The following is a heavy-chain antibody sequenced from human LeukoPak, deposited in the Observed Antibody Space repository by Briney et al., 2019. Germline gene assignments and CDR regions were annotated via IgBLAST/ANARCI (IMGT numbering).Heavy chain of an antibody. CDR3: ARDLPEGDYYYYYMDV. J-gene: IGHJ6*03. Sequence: ASVKVSCKASGYTFTSYYMHWVRQAPGQGLEWMGIINPSGGSTSYAQKFQGRVTMTRDMSTSTVYMELSSLRSEDTAVYYCARDLPEGDYYYYYMDVWGKGTTVTVSS. CDR2: INPSGGST. V-gene: IGHV1-46*01. D-gene: IGHD3-16*01. CDR1: GYTFTSYY.